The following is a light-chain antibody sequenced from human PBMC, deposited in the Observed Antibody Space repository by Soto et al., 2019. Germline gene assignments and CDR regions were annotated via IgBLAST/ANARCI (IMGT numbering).Light chain of an antibody. CDR3: QQYGSSPAT. CDR2: GAS. Sequence: EIVLTHSPGPRSLSPGEIATLSCRASQSGSSSYLAWDQHKPGQAPRLVIYGASSRATSIPHRLSGSGSGTDFTLSNSRLEPEDYAMCYCQQYGSSPATFGQGTKVEIK. CDR1: QSGSSSY. V-gene: IGKV3-20*01. J-gene: IGKJ1*01.